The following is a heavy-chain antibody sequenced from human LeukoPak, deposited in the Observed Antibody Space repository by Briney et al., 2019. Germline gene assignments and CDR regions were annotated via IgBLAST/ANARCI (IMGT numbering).Heavy chain of an antibody. CDR1: GYTFTSYD. Sequence: ASVKVSCKASGYTFTSYDINWVRQATGQGLEWMGWMNPNSGNTGYAQKFQGRVTMTRNTSISTAYMELSSLRSEDTAVYYCGRGLSSMNLLQSWGQGTLVTVSS. CDR3: GRGLSSMNLLQS. J-gene: IGHJ5*02. D-gene: IGHD2-15*01. V-gene: IGHV1-8*01. CDR2: MNPNSGNT.